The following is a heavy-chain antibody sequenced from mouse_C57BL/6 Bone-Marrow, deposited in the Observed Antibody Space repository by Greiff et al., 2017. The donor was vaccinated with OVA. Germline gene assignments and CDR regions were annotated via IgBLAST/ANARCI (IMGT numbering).Heavy chain of an antibody. CDR3: AREDYDDY. J-gene: IGHJ2*01. D-gene: IGHD2-4*01. V-gene: IGHV1-19*01. CDR2: INPYNGGT. CDR1: GYTFTDYY. Sequence: EVMLVESGPVLVKPGASVKMSCKASGYTFTDYYMNWVKQSHGKSLEWIGVINPYNGGTSYNQKFKGKATLTVDKSSSTAYMELNSLTSEDSAVYYCAREDYDDYWGQGTTLTVSS.